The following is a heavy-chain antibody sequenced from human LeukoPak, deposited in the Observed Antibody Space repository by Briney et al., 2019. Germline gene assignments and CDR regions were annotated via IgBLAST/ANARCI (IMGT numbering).Heavy chain of an antibody. CDR1: VFSFSNAW. V-gene: IGHV3-15*01. CDR2: IKSKTDGGTT. Sequence: GGSLRLSCAASVFSFSNAWMSWVRQAPGKGLEWVGRIKSKTDGGTTNYAAPVKGRFTISRDDSKNTLYLQMNSLKTEDTAVYYCSLDSFDYWGQGTLVTVSS. CDR3: SLDSFDY. J-gene: IGHJ4*02.